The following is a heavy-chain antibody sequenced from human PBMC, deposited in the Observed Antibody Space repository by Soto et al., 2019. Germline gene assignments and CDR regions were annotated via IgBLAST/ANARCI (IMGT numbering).Heavy chain of an antibody. D-gene: IGHD5-12*01. CDR1: GFTFSSYA. Sequence: PGGSLRLSCAASGFTFSSYAMSWVRQAPGKGLEWVSAISGSGGSTYYADSVKGRFTISRDNSKNTLYLQMNSLRAEDTAVYYCALHVDIVATRFYFDYWGQGTLVTVSS. V-gene: IGHV3-23*01. CDR2: ISGSGGST. CDR3: ALHVDIVATRFYFDY. J-gene: IGHJ4*02.